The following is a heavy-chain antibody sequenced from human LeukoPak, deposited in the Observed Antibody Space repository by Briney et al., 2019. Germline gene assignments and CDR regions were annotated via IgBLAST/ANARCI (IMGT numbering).Heavy chain of an antibody. CDR2: IRYDGSNK. CDR3: AKDSRANDYGDYAPSYYYYYYYMDV. Sequence: PGGSLRLSCAASGFTFSSYGMHWVRQAPGKGLEWVAFIRYDGSNKYYADSVKGRFTISRDNSKNTLYLQMNSLRAEDTAVYYCAKDSRANDYGDYAPSYYYYYYYMDVWGKGTTVTISS. D-gene: IGHD4-17*01. CDR1: GFTFSSYG. J-gene: IGHJ6*03. V-gene: IGHV3-30*02.